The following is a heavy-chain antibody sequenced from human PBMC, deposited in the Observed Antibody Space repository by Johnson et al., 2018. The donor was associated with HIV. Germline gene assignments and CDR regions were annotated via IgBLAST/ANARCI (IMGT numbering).Heavy chain of an antibody. D-gene: IGHD6-13*01. CDR3: ARGRKDIAAVDGLDNDGFDV. V-gene: IGHV3-30*04. CDR2: ISYDGNDK. J-gene: IGHJ3*01. Sequence: QMQLVESGGGVVQPGRSLRLFCAVSGFPFTTYTIHWVRQAPGKGLEWVALISYDGNDKYYADSVKGRFTISRDISKSTLYLQMNSLRVEDTAMYYCARGRKDIAAVDGLDNDGFDVWGQGTMVTVSS. CDR1: GFPFTTYT.